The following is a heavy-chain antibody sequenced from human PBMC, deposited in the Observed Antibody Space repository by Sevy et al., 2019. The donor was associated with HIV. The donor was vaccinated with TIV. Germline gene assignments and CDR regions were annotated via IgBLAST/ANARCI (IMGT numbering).Heavy chain of an antibody. Sequence: GGSLRLSCATSGFTSTPHAVAWVRQAPGKGLEWVAAISGSGAITYYADSRKARLIISRDRTNNTVYLQMKRLRAEDTALYYCAKDRYCFDSSGYYYHHDAFDVWGRGTMVTVSS. D-gene: IGHD3-22*01. CDR1: GFTSTPHA. V-gene: IGHV3-23*01. J-gene: IGHJ3*01. CDR2: ISGSGAIT. CDR3: AKDRYCFDSSGYYYHHDAFDV.